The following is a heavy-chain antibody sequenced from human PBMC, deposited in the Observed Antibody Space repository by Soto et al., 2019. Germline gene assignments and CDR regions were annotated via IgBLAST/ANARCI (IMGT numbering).Heavy chain of an antibody. D-gene: IGHD6-13*01. CDR3: ARDLGCSSSWYHF. Sequence: SVKVSCKASGCTFSSYAISWVRQAPGQGLEWMGGIIPIFGTANYAQKFHGRVTITADESTSTAYMELSSLRSVDTAVYYCARDLGCSSSWYHFWGQGTLVTVSS. V-gene: IGHV1-69*13. CDR2: IIPIFGTA. CDR1: GCTFSSYA. J-gene: IGHJ4*02.